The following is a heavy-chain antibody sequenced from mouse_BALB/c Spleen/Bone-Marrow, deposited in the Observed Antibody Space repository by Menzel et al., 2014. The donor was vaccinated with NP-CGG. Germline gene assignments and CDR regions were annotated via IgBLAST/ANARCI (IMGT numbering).Heavy chain of an antibody. CDR3: ARQNDYGRSDY. J-gene: IGHJ2*01. CDR1: GFDFSRYW. D-gene: IGHD1-1*01. CDR2: INPDSSTI. Sequence: EVKLQESGGGLVQPGGSLKLSCAASGFDFSRYWMSWVRQAPGKGLEWIGEINPDSSTINYTPSLKDKFIISRDNAKNTLYLQMNKVRSEDTALYYCARQNDYGRSDYWGQGTTLTVSS. V-gene: IGHV4-1*02.